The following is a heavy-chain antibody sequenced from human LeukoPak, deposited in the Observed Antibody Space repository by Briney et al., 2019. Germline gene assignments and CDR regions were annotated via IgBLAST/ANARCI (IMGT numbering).Heavy chain of an antibody. Sequence: GGSLRLSCAASGFTFNTYSMTWVRQAPGKGLEWVSIISRTSEATFYADSVKGRFTISRDNAKNSLYLQMNSLRAEDTAVYYCARDFMGCSGGSCRDYWGQGTLVTVSS. V-gene: IGHV3-21*01. CDR2: ISRTSEAT. J-gene: IGHJ4*02. CDR1: GFTFNTYS. CDR3: ARDFMGCSGGSCRDY. D-gene: IGHD2-15*01.